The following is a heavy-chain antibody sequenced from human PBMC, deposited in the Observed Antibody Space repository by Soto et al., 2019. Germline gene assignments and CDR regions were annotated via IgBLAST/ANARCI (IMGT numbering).Heavy chain of an antibody. CDR2: IYNTGSS. Sequence: PXETLTLTCTVSGCSVSSGDYYWSWIRQPPGKGLEWIGYIYNTGSSKYNPSLKSRVTISVDTSKNQFSLKLGSVTAADTAVYYCARGVAAADCWGQGTLVTVSS. CDR3: ARGVAAADC. CDR1: GCSVSSGDYY. V-gene: IGHV4-61*08. J-gene: IGHJ4*02. D-gene: IGHD6-13*01.